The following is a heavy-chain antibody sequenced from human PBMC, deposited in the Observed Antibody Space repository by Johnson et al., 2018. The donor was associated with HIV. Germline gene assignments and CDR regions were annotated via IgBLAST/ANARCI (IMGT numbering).Heavy chain of an antibody. V-gene: IGHV3-9*01. CDR2: ISWNRGSI. CDR1: GFTFDDYA. D-gene: IGHD4-11*01. J-gene: IGHJ3*02. Sequence: VQLVESGGGLVQPGRSLRLSCVASGFTFDDYAMHWVRQAPGKGLEWVSGISWNRGSIGYVDSVKGRFTISRDNAKNSLFLQMNSLRAEDTALYYCARDGTRDYIDAFDIWGQGTMVTVSS. CDR3: ARDGTRDYIDAFDI.